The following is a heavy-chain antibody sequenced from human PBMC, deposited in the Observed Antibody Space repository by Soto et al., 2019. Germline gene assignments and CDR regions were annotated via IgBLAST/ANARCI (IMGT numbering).Heavy chain of an antibody. D-gene: IGHD3-22*01. J-gene: IGHJ3*02. CDR3: ARGDYYDVSGPFSDAFDI. Sequence: PGGSPRLSCAACGFTFSRYWMSWVRQDPGKGLEWVANIKEDGSQKWYVDSVKGRFTISRDNAKNSLYLQMNSLRVEDTAMYYCARGDYYDVSGPFSDAFDIWGQGTMVTVSS. CDR2: IKEDGSQK. V-gene: IGHV3-7*04. CDR1: GFTFSRYW.